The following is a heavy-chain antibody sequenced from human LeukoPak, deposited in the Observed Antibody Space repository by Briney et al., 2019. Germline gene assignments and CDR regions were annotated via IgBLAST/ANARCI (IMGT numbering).Heavy chain of an antibody. CDR3: ARGELRITIFGVVYYFDY. D-gene: IGHD3-3*01. Sequence: PSETLSLTCTVPGGAISSYYWSWIRQPAGKGLEWIGRIYTSGSTNYNPSLKSRVTMSVDTYKNQFSLKLSSVTPADTAVYYCARGELRITIFGVVYYFDYXGX. CDR1: GGAISSYY. J-gene: IGHJ4*02. CDR2: IYTSGST. V-gene: IGHV4-4*07.